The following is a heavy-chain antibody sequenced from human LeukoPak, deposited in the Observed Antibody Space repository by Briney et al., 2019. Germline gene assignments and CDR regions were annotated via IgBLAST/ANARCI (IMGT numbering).Heavy chain of an antibody. CDR2: INPSGGST. D-gene: IGHD3-22*01. CDR3: ARDLIMHYYDSSGYPEYNWFDP. Sequence: ASVKVSCTASGYTFTSYYMHWVRQAPGQGLEWMGIINPSGGSTSYAQKFHGRVTMTRDTSTSTVYMELSSLRSEDTAVYYCARDLIMHYYDSSGYPEYNWFDPWGQGTLVTVSS. J-gene: IGHJ5*02. V-gene: IGHV1-46*01. CDR1: GYTFTSYY.